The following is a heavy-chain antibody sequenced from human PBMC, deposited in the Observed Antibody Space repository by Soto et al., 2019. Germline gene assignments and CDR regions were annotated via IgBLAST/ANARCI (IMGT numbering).Heavy chain of an antibody. Sequence: QVQLVESGGGVVQPVRSLRLSCAASGFAFSTYGMHWVRQAPGKGLEWVAVTTSDGARINYADSVKGRFTISRDNSRTTLYLQMNSLRIDDTAVYYCARKNPGREWELPDYWGQGTLVTVSS. J-gene: IGHJ4*02. CDR3: ARKNPGREWELPDY. CDR2: TTSDGARI. D-gene: IGHD1-26*01. V-gene: IGHV3-30*03. CDR1: GFAFSTYG.